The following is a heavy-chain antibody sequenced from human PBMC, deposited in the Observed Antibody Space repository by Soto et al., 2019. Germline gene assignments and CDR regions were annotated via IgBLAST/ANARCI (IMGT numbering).Heavy chain of an antibody. D-gene: IGHD4-4*01. CDR1: GFTVSSNY. J-gene: IGHJ4*02. CDR3: ARVETVTFSFDS. CDR2: IYSGDST. Sequence: GGSLRLSCAASGFTVSSNYMSWVRQAPGKGLEWVSVIYSGDSTYYADSVKGRFTISRHNSENTLYLQMNSLRAEDTAVYYCARVETVTFSFDSWGQGTLVTVSS. V-gene: IGHV3-53*04.